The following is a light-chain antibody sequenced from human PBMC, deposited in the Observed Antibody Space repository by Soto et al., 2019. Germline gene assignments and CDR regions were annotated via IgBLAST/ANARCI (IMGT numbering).Light chain of an antibody. CDR1: QSISSY. CDR2: AAS. V-gene: IGKV1-39*01. CDR3: QKSYSTPFN. J-gene: IGKJ5*01. Sequence: DIQIAQSPSSLSASVGDRVTMTCRASQSISSYLNWYQQKPGKAPKLLIYAASSLQSGVPSRFSGSGSGTVFTLTISSLQPEDFATYYCQKSYSTPFNFGQGTRLEIK.